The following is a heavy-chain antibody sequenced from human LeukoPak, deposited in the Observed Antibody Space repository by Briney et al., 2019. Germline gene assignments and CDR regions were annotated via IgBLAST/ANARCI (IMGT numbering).Heavy chain of an antibody. J-gene: IGHJ4*02. D-gene: IGHD2-15*01. CDR3: AKAPVTTCSGAYCYPFDY. Sequence: GGSLRLSCAASGFTLSSYAMSWVRRGPGKWLEWVSAISVSGNTYHADSVKSRFTISRDSSKNTLYLQMNSLRAGDAAVYYCAKAPVTTCSGAYCYPFDYWSQGTLVTVSS. CDR2: ISVSGNT. CDR1: GFTLSSYA. V-gene: IGHV3-23*01.